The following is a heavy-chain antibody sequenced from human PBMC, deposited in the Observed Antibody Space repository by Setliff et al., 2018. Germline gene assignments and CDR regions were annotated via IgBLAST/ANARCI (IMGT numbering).Heavy chain of an antibody. V-gene: IGHV7-4-1*02. D-gene: IGHD3-10*01. J-gene: IGHJ6*03. CDR3: GRASRFGTIVYRGDYYMDV. CDR2: INTNTGNP. CDR1: GYTFTTYA. Sequence: ASVKVSCKASGYTFTTYAMGWMRQAPGQGLEWMGWINTNTGNPSYAQGFTGRFVFSLDTSVSTAYLQINSLEAEDNAVYYCGRASRFGTIVYRGDYYMDVWGKGTTVTVSS.